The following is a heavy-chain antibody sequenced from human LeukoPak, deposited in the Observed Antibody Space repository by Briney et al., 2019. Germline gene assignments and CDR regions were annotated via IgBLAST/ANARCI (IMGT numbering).Heavy chain of an antibody. J-gene: IGHJ5*02. CDR1: GYTFSRYA. D-gene: IGHD2-21*02. CDR2: INPKTGNP. CDR3: ARDVDPTSYCGGDCYFGNWFDP. V-gene: IGHV7-4-1*02. Sequence: APVKVSCKASGYTFSRYAMNWVRQAPGQGLEWMGWINPKTGNPTYAQGFTGRFVFSLDTSVTTAYVQISSLKDDDTAVYYCARDVDPTSYCGGDCYFGNWFDPWGQGTLVTVSS.